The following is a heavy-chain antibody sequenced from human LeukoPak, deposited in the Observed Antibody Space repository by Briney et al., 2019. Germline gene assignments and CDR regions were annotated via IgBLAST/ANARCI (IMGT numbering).Heavy chain of an antibody. D-gene: IGHD3-16*01. CDR1: GYTFTSYY. Sequence: ASVKVSCKASGYTFTSYYMHWVRQAPGQGLEWMGIINPSGGSTSYAQKFQGRVTMTRDMSTSTVYMELSSLRSEDTAVYYCARDGGPTAGGGAQLDAFDIWGQGTMVTVSS. V-gene: IGHV1-46*01. J-gene: IGHJ3*02. CDR3: ARDGGPTAGGGAQLDAFDI. CDR2: INPSGGST.